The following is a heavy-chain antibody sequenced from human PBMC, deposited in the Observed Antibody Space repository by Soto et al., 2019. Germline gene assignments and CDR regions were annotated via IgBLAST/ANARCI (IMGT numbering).Heavy chain of an antibody. V-gene: IGHV3-11*06. J-gene: IGHJ4*02. D-gene: IGHD2-21*01. CDR3: AKPIVAASGYYFDH. CDR2: ISGGSSYT. CDR1: GFSFDDSY. Sequence: QVQLVESGGGLVKPGGSLRLACAASGFSFDDSYMSWIRQAPGKGLEWLSYISGGSSYTNYADSVKGRFTISRDNAKRSLYLEMLSLRADDTAVYYCAKPIVAASGYYFDHWGQGNLVTVSS.